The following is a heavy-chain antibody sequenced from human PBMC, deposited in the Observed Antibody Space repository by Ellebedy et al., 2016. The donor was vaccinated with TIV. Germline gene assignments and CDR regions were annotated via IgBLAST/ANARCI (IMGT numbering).Heavy chain of an antibody. J-gene: IGHJ3*02. V-gene: IGHV7-4-1*02. Sequence: ASVKVSCKASGYTFASYGVNWVRQAPGQGLEWMGWINTNSGNPTYAQAFTGRNVFSLDTSVSTAYLQISSLRAEDSAVYYCARTGIWGNAFDIWGQGTMVTVSS. CDR3: ARTGIWGNAFDI. CDR2: INTNSGNP. CDR1: GYTFASYG. D-gene: IGHD7-27*01.